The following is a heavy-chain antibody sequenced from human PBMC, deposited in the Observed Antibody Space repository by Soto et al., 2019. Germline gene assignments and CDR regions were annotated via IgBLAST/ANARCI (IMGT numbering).Heavy chain of an antibody. D-gene: IGHD1-26*01. CDR1: GYTFTSYG. CDR3: ARSSGNYHPTLCYYGLDV. CDR2: ISAYNGDT. J-gene: IGHJ6*02. Sequence: ASVKVSCKASGYTFTSYGFSWVRQAPGQGLEWMGWISAYNGDTNYPQKFQARVTMTTDTSTSTAYLDLRSLRSDDTAVYYCARSSGNYHPTLCYYGLDVWGQGTTVTVSS. V-gene: IGHV1-18*01.